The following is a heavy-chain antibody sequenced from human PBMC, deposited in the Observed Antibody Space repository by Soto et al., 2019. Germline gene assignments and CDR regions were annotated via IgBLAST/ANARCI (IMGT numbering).Heavy chain of an antibody. Sequence: ASETLSLTCTVSGGSVSSNTYYWGWIRQPPGKGLEWIGYVYYTGRTNHNPSLTSRVSISVDTSKNQLSLNLNSVTAADTAVYYCARVGLPRGFGLDVWGQGTTVTVSS. CDR2: VYYTGRT. J-gene: IGHJ6*02. D-gene: IGHD2-15*01. CDR1: GGSVSSNTYY. V-gene: IGHV4-61*01. CDR3: ARVGLPRGFGLDV.